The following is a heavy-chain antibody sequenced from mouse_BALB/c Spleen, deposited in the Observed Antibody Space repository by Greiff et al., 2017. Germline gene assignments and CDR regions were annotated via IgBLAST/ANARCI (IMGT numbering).Heavy chain of an antibody. CDR1: GFTFSSYA. J-gene: IGHJ2*01. CDR3: ARGGYGNYVDY. CDR2: ISSGGST. V-gene: IGHV5-6-5*01. Sequence: EVQLVESGGGLVKPGGSLKLSCAASGFTFSSYAMSWVRQTPEKRLEWVASISSGGSTYYPDSVKGRFTISRDNARNILYLQMSSLRSEDTAMYYCARGGYGNYVDYWGQGTTLTVSS. D-gene: IGHD2-10*02.